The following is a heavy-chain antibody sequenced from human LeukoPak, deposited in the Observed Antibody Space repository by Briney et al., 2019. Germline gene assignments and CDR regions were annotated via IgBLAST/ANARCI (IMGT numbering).Heavy chain of an antibody. D-gene: IGHD2-2*01. V-gene: IGHV4-39*01. Sequence: SETLSLTCTVSGGSISSSSYYGGWIRQPPGKGLEWVGSIHYSGTTSYTPSIKSRVTISVDTSKNQFSLTLSSVTAAHTAVYYCARQVYCSSTSCYGWFDPWGQGTLVTVSS. CDR2: IHYSGTT. CDR3: ARQVYCSSTSCYGWFDP. CDR1: GGSISSSSYY. J-gene: IGHJ5*02.